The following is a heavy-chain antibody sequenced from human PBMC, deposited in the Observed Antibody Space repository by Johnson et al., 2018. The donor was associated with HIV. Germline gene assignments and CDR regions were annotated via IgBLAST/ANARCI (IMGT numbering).Heavy chain of an antibody. J-gene: IGHJ3*02. CDR3: ARDVAYDWAFDI. Sequence: QVQLVESGGAVVQPGGSLRLSCAASGFTFSSYAMSWVRQAPGKGLEWVAFIRYDGSNKYYADSVRGRFTISRDNSKNTMYLQMNRLRTEDKAVYYCARDVAYDWAFDIWGQGTMVTVSS. V-gene: IGHV3-30*02. D-gene: IGHD2-8*02. CDR2: IRYDGSNK. CDR1: GFTFSSYA.